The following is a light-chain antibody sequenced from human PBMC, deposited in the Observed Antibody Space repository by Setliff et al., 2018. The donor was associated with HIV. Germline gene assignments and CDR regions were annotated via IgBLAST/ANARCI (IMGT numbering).Light chain of an antibody. Sequence: QSVLTQPPSVSGTPGQRVTISCSGGNTNIGSNAVHWYQHLPGAAPKLLIYNTDQRPSGVPDRFSGSKSGTSASLAISGPQSEDEADYYCQSYDSSLSGYVFGTGTKVTVL. V-gene: IGLV1-44*01. CDR1: NTNIGSNA. CDR3: QSYDSSLSGYV. CDR2: NTD. J-gene: IGLJ1*01.